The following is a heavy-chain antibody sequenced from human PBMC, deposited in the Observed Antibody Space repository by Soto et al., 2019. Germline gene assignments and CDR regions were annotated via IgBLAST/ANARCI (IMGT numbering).Heavy chain of an antibody. V-gene: IGHV4-39*01. CDR1: GGSINSNNYY. D-gene: IGHD3-10*01. CDR3: ARHVGLGSYADWYLDI. J-gene: IGHJ2*01. CDR2: TYYSGYT. Sequence: SETLSLTCSVSGGSINSNNYYWGWIRQPPGKGLEWIGSTYYSGYTYYNPSLKSRITTSLDTSKNQVSLKLSSVTAADTAVYYCARHVGLGSYADWYLDIWGRGTLLTVYS.